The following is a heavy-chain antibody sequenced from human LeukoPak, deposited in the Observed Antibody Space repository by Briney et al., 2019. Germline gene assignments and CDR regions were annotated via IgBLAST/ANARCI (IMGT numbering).Heavy chain of an antibody. V-gene: IGHV3-11*01. Sequence: PGGSLRLSCAASGFTFSDNYMTWVRQAPGKGLEWLSYISGNGGVIQYADSVKGRFTISRDNSKNTLYLQMNSLRAEDTAVYYCAKRGYYDILTGYYPTDFDYWGQGTLVTVSS. D-gene: IGHD3-9*01. CDR1: GFTFSDNY. J-gene: IGHJ4*02. CDR3: AKRGYYDILTGYYPTDFDY. CDR2: ISGNGGVI.